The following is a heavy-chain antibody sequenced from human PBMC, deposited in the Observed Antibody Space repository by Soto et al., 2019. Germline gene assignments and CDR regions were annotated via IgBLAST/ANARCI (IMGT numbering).Heavy chain of an antibody. J-gene: IGHJ4*02. Sequence: QVQLQESGPGLVKPSGTLSLTCAVSSGSISSSNWWSWVRQPPGKGLEWIGEIYYSGSTNYNPSLKSRVTISVDKSKNQFSLTLSSVTAADTAVYYCASRDGQWLVKFDYWGQGTLVTVSS. CDR3: ASRDGQWLVKFDY. CDR2: IYYSGST. D-gene: IGHD6-19*01. CDR1: SGSISSSNW. V-gene: IGHV4-4*02.